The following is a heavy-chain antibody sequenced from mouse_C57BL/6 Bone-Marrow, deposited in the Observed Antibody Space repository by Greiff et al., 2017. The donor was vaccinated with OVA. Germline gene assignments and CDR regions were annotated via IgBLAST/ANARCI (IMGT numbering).Heavy chain of an antibody. V-gene: IGHV14-4*01. CDR1: GFTIKDDY. J-gene: IGHJ3*01. D-gene: IGHD1-1*01. CDR3: TRYGSSSAWFAY. Sequence: VQLQQSGAELVRPGASVKLSCTASGFTIKDDYMPWVKQRPEQGLEWIGWIDPENGDTEYASKFQGKATITADTSSNTAYLQLSSLTSEDTAVDYCTRYGSSSAWFAYWGQGTLVTVSA. CDR2: IDPENGDT.